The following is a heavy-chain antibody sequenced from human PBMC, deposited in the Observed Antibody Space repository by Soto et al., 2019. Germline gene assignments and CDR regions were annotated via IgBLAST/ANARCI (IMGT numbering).Heavy chain of an antibody. CDR3: ARDQAVRGPFDY. CDR1: GFTFSSYA. CDR2: ISYDGSNK. V-gene: IGHV3-30-3*01. D-gene: IGHD3-10*01. J-gene: IGHJ4*02. Sequence: QVQLVESGGGVVQPGRSLRLSCAASGFTFSSYAMHWVRQAPGKGLEWVAVISYDGSNKYYADSVKGRFTISRDNSKNSLYLQMNSLRAEDTAVYYCARDQAVRGPFDYWGQGTLVTVSS.